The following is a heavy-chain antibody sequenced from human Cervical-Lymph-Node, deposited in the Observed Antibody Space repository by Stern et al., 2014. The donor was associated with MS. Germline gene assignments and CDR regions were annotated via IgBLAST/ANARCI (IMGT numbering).Heavy chain of an antibody. D-gene: IGHD3-16*01. Sequence: VQLVESGGGEVQPGKSLRLSCAASGFTFRNYAMHWVRQAPGKGLEWVAVISHDGNEKYYADSLRGRFTISRDNSRNTLYLQMNSLGADDTAVYYCAREGEKASTTAFDSWGQGTLVTVS. CDR1: GFTFRNYA. J-gene: IGHJ4*02. CDR3: AREGEKASTTAFDS. V-gene: IGHV3-30*01. CDR2: ISHDGNEK.